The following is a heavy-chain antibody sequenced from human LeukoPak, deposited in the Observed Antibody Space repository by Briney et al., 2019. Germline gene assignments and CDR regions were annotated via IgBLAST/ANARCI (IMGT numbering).Heavy chain of an antibody. CDR1: GYTFTSSG. V-gene: IGHV1-8*03. CDR3: ARVRLRVDSSGYSLAFDI. CDR2: MNPNSGNT. J-gene: IGHJ3*02. D-gene: IGHD3-22*01. Sequence: ASVKVSCKASGYTFTSSGISRVRQATGQGLEWMGWMNPNSGNTGYAQKFQGRVTITRNTSISTAYMELSSLRSEDTAVYYCARVRLRVDSSGYSLAFDIWGQGTMVTVSS.